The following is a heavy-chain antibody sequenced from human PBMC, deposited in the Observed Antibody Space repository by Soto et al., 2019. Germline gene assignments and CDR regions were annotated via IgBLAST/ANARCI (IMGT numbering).Heavy chain of an antibody. CDR3: ARELRQGNTPAYNYVDF. D-gene: IGHD5-18*01. Sequence: QVQLQESGPGLVKPSETLSLTCTVSGGSVTGNVYWSWIRQPPGKGPEWIGCSYSRRGAKYNPSLQSLATFPVDFTKRESTPTLNSVTATEMAVYYCARELRQGNTPAYNYVDFWGHGALFTVCS. V-gene: IGHV4-61*01. CDR1: GGSVTGNVY. J-gene: IGHJ4*01. CDR2: SYSRRGA.